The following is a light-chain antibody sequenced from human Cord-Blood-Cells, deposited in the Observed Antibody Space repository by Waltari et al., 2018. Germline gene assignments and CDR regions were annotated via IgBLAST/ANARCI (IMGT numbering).Light chain of an antibody. J-gene: IGLJ2*01. Sequence: QSALTQPRSVSGSPGQSVTIPCTGTSSDVGGYHHVSWYQQHPGKAPKPMIYDVSKRPSGVPDRFSGSKSGNTASLTISGLQAEDEADYYCCSYAGSYTLVFGGGTKLTVL. CDR1: SSDVGGYHH. CDR2: DVS. CDR3: CSYAGSYTLV. V-gene: IGLV2-11*01.